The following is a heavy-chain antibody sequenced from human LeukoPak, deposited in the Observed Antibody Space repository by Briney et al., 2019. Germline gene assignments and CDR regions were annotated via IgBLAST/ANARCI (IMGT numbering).Heavy chain of an antibody. CDR1: GGSVSSYY. Sequence: PSETLPLTWTVSGGSVSSYYWSWIRQPPGKGLEWIGYIYYSGSTNYNPSLKSRVTISVDTSKNQFSLKLSSMTAADTAVYYCAREKRYCSSTSCHRDAFDIWGQGTMVTVSS. CDR2: IYYSGST. CDR3: AREKRYCSSTSCHRDAFDI. D-gene: IGHD2-2*01. J-gene: IGHJ3*02. V-gene: IGHV4-59*02.